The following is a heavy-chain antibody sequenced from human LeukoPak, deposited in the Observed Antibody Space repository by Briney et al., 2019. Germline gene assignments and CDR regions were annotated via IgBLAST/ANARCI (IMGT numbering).Heavy chain of an antibody. CDR3: ARGRYGGNSGSAFDI. Sequence: SETLSPTCSVASGSIRSFFWSWIRQPPGKGLEWIGYIDTTGITNYSPSLRSRVTMSVDTSKKQYSLELRSVTAADTAVYYCARGRYGGNSGSAFDIWGQGTMVTVSS. D-gene: IGHD4-23*01. CDR1: SGSIRSFF. V-gene: IGHV4-4*09. J-gene: IGHJ3*02. CDR2: IDTTGIT.